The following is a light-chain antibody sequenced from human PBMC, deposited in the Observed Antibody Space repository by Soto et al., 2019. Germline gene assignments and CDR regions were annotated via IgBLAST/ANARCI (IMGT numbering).Light chain of an antibody. Sequence: DIQMTQSPSSVSASVGDTVTITCRASQGISRWLAWYQQKLGKAPKLLIYDASSLQSGVTSRFSGSGAGADFTLTISSLQPEDFATYYCQQANSFPLTSGGGNKLDNK. CDR2: DAS. V-gene: IGKV1D-12*01. J-gene: IGKJ4*01. CDR1: QGISRW. CDR3: QQANSFPLT.